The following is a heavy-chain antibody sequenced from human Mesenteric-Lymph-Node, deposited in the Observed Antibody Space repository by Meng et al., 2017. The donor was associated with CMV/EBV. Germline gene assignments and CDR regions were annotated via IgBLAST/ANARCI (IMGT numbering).Heavy chain of an antibody. CDR2: TYYRSKWYN. CDR3: ARDVIGQFSY. V-gene: IGHV6-1*01. D-gene: IGHD2/OR15-2a*01. Sequence: SQTLSLTCGISGDSVSSDSAAWNWVRQSPSRGLEWLGRTYYRSKWYNDYATSMVSRITINPDTTKNQFSLHLDSVTPEDTAIYYCARDVIGQFSYWGQGTLVTVSS. CDR1: GDSVSSDSAA. J-gene: IGHJ4*02.